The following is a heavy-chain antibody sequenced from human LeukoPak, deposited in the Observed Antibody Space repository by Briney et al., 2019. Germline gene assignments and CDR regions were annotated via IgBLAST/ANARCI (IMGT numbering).Heavy chain of an antibody. V-gene: IGHV4-39*01. D-gene: IGHD2-21*02. CDR3: ARRLHYFDY. CDR2: IRYSGTT. CDR1: GGSISSTYDH. Sequence: SETLSLTCTVSGGSISSTYDHWDWIRQPPGKGLEWMGSIRYSGTTYYNPSLKGRVTIFVNTSNNQFSLRLRSVTAADTAVYYCARRLHYFDYWGQGSLVTVSS. J-gene: IGHJ4*02.